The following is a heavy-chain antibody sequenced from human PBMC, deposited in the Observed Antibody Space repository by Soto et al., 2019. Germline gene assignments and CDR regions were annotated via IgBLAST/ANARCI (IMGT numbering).Heavy chain of an antibody. CDR1: GGSFSGYY. J-gene: IGHJ4*02. D-gene: IGHD6-13*01. CDR2: IDHSGST. V-gene: IGHV4-34*01. CDR3: AREVLPGIEHY. Sequence: QVQLQQWGAGLLKPSETLSLTCAVYGGSFSGYYWSWIRQPPGKGLEWIGEIDHSGSTNYNPSLKSRVTISVDTSKNQFSLKLSSVTAADTAVYYCAREVLPGIEHYWGQGTLVTVSS.